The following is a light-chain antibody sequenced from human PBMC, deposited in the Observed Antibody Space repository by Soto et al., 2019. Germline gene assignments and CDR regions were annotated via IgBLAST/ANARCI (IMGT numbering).Light chain of an antibody. CDR1: QSISTW. V-gene: IGKV1-5*01. CDR2: DAS. J-gene: IGKJ2*01. CDR3: QHYYTYSYT. Sequence: DIQMTQSPSTLSASVGDRVTLTCRASQSISTWLAWYQQKPGKAPNLLIYDASSLESGVPSRFSGSGSGTEFTLTISSLQPDDFATYYCQHYYTYSYTFGQGTKVDI.